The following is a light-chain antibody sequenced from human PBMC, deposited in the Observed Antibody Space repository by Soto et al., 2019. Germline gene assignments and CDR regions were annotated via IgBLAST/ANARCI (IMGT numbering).Light chain of an antibody. CDR2: GAS. J-gene: IGKJ2*01. CDR1: QSVSTN. V-gene: IGKV3-15*01. CDR3: QQYHNWPPYT. Sequence: EILMTQSPATLSVSPGESATLSCMASQSVSTNLAWYQQKPGQAPRLLMYGASTRATGIPARFSGSGSGTEFTLTISSLQSADFAVYYCQQYHNWPPYTFGQGTKLEIK.